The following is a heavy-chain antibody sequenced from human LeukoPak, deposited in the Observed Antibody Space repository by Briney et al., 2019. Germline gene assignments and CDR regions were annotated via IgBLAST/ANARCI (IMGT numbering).Heavy chain of an antibody. CDR2: IYYSGST. D-gene: IGHD2-15*01. Sequence: SETLSLTCTVSGGSISSYYWSWIRQPPGKGLEWIGYIYYSGSTNYNPSLKSRVTISVDTSKNQFSLKLSSVTVADTAVYYCARQEDWAFDIWGQGTMVTVSS. CDR1: GGSISSYY. J-gene: IGHJ3*02. CDR3: ARQEDWAFDI. V-gene: IGHV4-59*08.